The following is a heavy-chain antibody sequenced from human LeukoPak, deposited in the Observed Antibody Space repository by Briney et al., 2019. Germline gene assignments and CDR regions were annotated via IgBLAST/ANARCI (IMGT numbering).Heavy chain of an antibody. V-gene: IGHV1-18*01. D-gene: IGHD2-2*01. CDR3: AREGYCNSTSCYKPFDY. Sequence: GASVKVSCKASGYTFTSYGISWVRQAPGQGLEWMGWTSGYNGNTNYAQKLQGRVTMTTDTSTSTAYMELRSLRYDDTAVYYCAREGYCNSTSCYKPFDYWGQGTLVTVSS. CDR1: GYTFTSYG. CDR2: TSGYNGNT. J-gene: IGHJ4*02.